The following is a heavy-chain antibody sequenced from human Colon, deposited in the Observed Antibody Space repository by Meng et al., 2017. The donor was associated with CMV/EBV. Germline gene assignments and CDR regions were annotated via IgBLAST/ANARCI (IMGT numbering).Heavy chain of an antibody. CDR2: IVDSGDSM. CDR1: GFTFSSYS. V-gene: IGHV3-21*01. Sequence: GESLKISCAASGFTFSSYSMNWVRQAPGKGLEWVASIVDSGDSMYYADSVKGRFTISRDNAKNSVYLQMNSLRAEDTATYFCARDRFYHDYWGQGILVTVSS. CDR3: ARDRFYHDY. D-gene: IGHD2-2*01. J-gene: IGHJ4*02.